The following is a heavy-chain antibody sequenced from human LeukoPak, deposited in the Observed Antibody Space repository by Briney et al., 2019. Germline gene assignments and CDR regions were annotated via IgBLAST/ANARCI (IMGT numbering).Heavy chain of an antibody. CDR2: ISGSGGST. CDR3: AKDLYYYDSSGPIWGGFDY. Sequence: PGGSLRLSCAASGFTFSSYAMSWVRQAPGKGLEWVSAISGSGGSTYYADSVKGRFTISRDNSKNTLYLQMNSLRAEDTAVYYCAKDLYYYDSSGPIWGGFDYWGQGTLVTVSS. J-gene: IGHJ4*02. D-gene: IGHD3-22*01. CDR1: GFTFSSYA. V-gene: IGHV3-23*01.